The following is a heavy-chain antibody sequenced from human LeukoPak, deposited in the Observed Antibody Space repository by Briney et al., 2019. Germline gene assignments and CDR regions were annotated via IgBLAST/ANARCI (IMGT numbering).Heavy chain of an antibody. V-gene: IGHV3-23*01. CDR2: MSASGGST. D-gene: IGHD3-10*01. Sequence: GGSLRLSCAAPGFTFSSYAMSWVRQAPGKGLEWVSAMSASGGSTYYADSVKGRFTISRDNSKKTLYLQMNSLRAEDTAVYYCANLVGYYYGSGSSVRLFDYWGQGTLVTVSS. CDR1: GFTFSSYA. CDR3: ANLVGYYYGSGSSVRLFDY. J-gene: IGHJ4*02.